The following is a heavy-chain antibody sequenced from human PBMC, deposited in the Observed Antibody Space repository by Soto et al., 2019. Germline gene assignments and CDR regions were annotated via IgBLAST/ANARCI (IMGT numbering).Heavy chain of an antibody. Sequence: SETLSLTCTVSGGSISSYYWSWIRQPPGKGLEWIGYIYYSGSTNYNPSLKSRVTIPVDTSKNQFSLKLSSVTAADTAVYYCARQVFWSGYYYYMDVWGKGTTVTVSS. J-gene: IGHJ6*03. CDR2: IYYSGST. D-gene: IGHD3-3*01. CDR1: GGSISSYY. CDR3: ARQVFWSGYYYYMDV. V-gene: IGHV4-59*08.